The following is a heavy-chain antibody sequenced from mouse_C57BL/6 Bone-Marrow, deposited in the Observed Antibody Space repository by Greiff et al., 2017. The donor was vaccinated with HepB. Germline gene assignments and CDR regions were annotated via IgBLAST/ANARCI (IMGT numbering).Heavy chain of an antibody. Sequence: VQLQQSGPELVKPGASVKISCKASGYTFTDYYMNWVKQSHGKSLEWIGDINPNNGGTSYNQKFKGKATLTVDKSSSTAYMELRSLTSEDSAVYYCARYGLITTVVATPYWYIDVWGTGTTVTVSS. D-gene: IGHD1-1*01. CDR3: ARYGLITTVVATPYWYIDV. CDR2: INPNNGGT. CDR1: GYTFTDYY. V-gene: IGHV1-26*01. J-gene: IGHJ1*03.